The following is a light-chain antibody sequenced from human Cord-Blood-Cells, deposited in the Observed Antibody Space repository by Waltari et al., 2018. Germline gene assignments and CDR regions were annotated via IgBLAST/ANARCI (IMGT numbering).Light chain of an antibody. Sequence: QSALTQPASVSGSPGQSITISCPGTSSDVGSYNLVSWYQQHPGKAPKLMIYEGSKRPAGVSNRVSGSKSGNTASLTVSGLQAEDEADYYCCSYAGSSTLVCGGGAKLTVL. J-gene: IGLJ3*02. V-gene: IGLV2-23*01. CDR2: EGS. CDR3: CSYAGSSTLV. CDR1: SSDVGSYNL.